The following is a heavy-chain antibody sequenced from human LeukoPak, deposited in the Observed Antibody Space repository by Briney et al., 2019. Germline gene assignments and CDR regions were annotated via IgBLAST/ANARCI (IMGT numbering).Heavy chain of an antibody. D-gene: IGHD3-3*01. CDR1: GYTFTCYG. CDR2: ISAYNGNT. V-gene: IGHV1-18*01. CDR3: ARDQGFWSGYSVGYYYYMDV. Sequence: ASVKVSCKASGYTFTCYGISWVRQAPGQGLEWMGWISAYNGNTNYAQKLQGRVTMTTDTSTSTAYMELRSLRSDDTAVYYCARDQGFWSGYSVGYYYYMDVWGKGTTVTVSS. J-gene: IGHJ6*03.